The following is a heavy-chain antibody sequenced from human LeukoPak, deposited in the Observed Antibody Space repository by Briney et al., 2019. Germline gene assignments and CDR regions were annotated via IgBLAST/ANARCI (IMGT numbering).Heavy chain of an antibody. V-gene: IGHV3-7*04. Sequence: GGSLRLSCAASGLTSSSYWMSWVRQAPGKGLEWVANIKQDGSEKYYVDSVKGRFTISRDNAKNSLYLQMNSLRAEDTAVYYCARGVTYYDFWSGYYNGYFDYWGQGTLVTVSS. CDR2: IKQDGSEK. D-gene: IGHD3-3*01. J-gene: IGHJ4*02. CDR1: GLTSSSYW. CDR3: ARGVTYYDFWSGYYNGYFDY.